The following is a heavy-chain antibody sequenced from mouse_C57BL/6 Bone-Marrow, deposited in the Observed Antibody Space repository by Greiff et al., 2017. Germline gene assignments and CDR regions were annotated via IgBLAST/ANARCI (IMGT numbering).Heavy chain of an antibody. D-gene: IGHD1-1*01. CDR1: GFTFTDYY. CDR2: IRNKANGYTT. Sequence: EVHLVESGGGLVQPGGSLSLSCAASGFTFTDYYMSWVRQPPGKALEWLGFIRNKANGYTTEYSASVKGRFTISRDNSQSILYLQMNALRAEDSATYYGARYYYGSSYWYFDVWGTGTTVTVSS. J-gene: IGHJ1*03. V-gene: IGHV7-3*01. CDR3: ARYYYGSSYWYFDV.